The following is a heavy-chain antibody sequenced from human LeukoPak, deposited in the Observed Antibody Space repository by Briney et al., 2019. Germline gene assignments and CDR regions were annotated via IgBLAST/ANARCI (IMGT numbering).Heavy chain of an antibody. J-gene: IGHJ5*02. CDR1: GGSFSGYY. CDR2: INHSAST. CDR3: ARGLFDDPTRFDP. D-gene: IGHD2-21*01. Sequence: SETLSLTCAVYGGSFSGYYWSWIRQPPGKGLEWIGEINHSASTNYNPSPKSRVIISVDTSKNQFSLKLSSVTAADTAVYYCARGLFDDPTRFDPWGQGTLVTVSS. V-gene: IGHV4-34*01.